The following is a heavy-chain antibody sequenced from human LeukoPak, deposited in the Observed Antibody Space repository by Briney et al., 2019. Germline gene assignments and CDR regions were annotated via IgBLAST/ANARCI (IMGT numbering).Heavy chain of an antibody. CDR2: IYHSGST. CDR3: ARSSEVDIVATAFDY. D-gene: IGHD5-12*01. Sequence: SETLSLTCTVSGYSISSGYYWGWIRQPPGKGLEWIRSIYHSGSTYYNPSLKSRVTISVDTSKNQFSLKLSSVTAADTAVYYCARSSEVDIVATAFDYWGQGTLVTVSS. CDR1: GYSISSGYY. J-gene: IGHJ4*02. V-gene: IGHV4-38-2*02.